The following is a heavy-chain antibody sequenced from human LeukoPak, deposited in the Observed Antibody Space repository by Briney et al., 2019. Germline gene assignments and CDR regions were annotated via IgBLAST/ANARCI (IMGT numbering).Heavy chain of an antibody. CDR2: INPNSGGT. J-gene: IGHJ4*02. CDR1: GYTFTGYY. D-gene: IGHD6-13*01. V-gene: IGHV1-2*02. CDR3: ARMYSSSWITQFRYFDY. Sequence: GASVKVSCKASGYTFTGYYMHWVRQAPGQGLEWMGWINPNSGGTNYAQKFQGRVTMTRDTSISTAYMELSRLRSDDTAVYYCARMYSSSWITQFRYFDYWGQGTLVTVSS.